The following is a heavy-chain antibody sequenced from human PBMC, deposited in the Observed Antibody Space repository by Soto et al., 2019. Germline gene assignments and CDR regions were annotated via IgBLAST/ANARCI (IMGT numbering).Heavy chain of an antibody. D-gene: IGHD3-3*01. V-gene: IGHV1-2*02. CDR2: INPNSGGT. CDR1: GYTFTGYY. J-gene: IGHJ4*02. Sequence: ASVKVSCKASGYTFTGYYMHWVRQAPGRGLEWMGWINPNSGGTNYAQKFQGRVTMTRDTSISTAYMELSRLRSDDTAVYYCARVERFLEWLLFGYWGQGTLVTVSS. CDR3: ARVERFLEWLLFGY.